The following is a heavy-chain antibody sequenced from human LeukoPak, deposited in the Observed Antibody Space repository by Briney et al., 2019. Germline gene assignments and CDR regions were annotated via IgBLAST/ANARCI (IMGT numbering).Heavy chain of an antibody. CDR3: ARLLGYCSGGSCCSDYYFDY. V-gene: IGHV5-51*01. CDR2: IYPGDSDT. D-gene: IGHD2-15*01. Sequence: GESLKISCKGSGYSFTSYWIGWVRQMPGKGLEWMGIIYPGDSDTRYSPSFQGQVTISADKSISTAYLQWSSLKASDTAMYYCARLLGYCSGGSCCSDYYFDYWGQGTLVTVSS. CDR1: GYSFTSYW. J-gene: IGHJ4*02.